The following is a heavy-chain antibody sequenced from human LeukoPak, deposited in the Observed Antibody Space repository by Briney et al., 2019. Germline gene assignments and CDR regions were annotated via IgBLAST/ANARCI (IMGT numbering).Heavy chain of an antibody. D-gene: IGHD2-21*02. CDR1: GGTFSSYA. Sequence: SVKVSCKASGGTFSSYAISWVRQAPGQGLEWMGRIIPILGIANYAQKFQGRVTITADKSTSTAYMELSSLRSEDTAVYYCAGGVDGGNSDWFDPWGQGTLVTVSS. CDR3: AGGVDGGNSDWFDP. V-gene: IGHV1-69*04. CDR2: IIPILGIA. J-gene: IGHJ5*02.